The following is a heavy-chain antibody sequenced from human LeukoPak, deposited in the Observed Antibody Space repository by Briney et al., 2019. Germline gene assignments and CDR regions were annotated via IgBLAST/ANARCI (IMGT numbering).Heavy chain of an antibody. CDR3: ARELALYFDY. CDR2: ISSSGSTI. Sequence: PGGSLRLSCAASGFAFGNYAMHWVRQAPGKGLEWVSYISSSGSTIYYADSVKGRFTISRDNAKNSLYLQMNSLRAEDKAVYYCARELALYFDYWGQGTMVTVSS. V-gene: IGHV3-48*03. J-gene: IGHJ4*02. D-gene: IGHD1-1*01. CDR1: GFAFGNYA.